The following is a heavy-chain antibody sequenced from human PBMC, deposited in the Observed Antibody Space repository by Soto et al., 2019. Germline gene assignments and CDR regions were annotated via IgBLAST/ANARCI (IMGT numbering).Heavy chain of an antibody. D-gene: IGHD3-10*01. CDR1: GGSISSGGYY. V-gene: IGHV4-31*03. CDR2: IYYSGST. J-gene: IGHJ6*02. Sequence: QVQLQESGPGLVKPSQTLSLTCTVSGGSISSGGYYWSWIRQHPGKGLEWIGYIYYSGSTYYNPSLKSRVTISVDTSKNQFSLKLSSVTAADTAVYYCARDQVGFGDRYYYYGMDVWGQGTTVTVSS. CDR3: ARDQVGFGDRYYYYGMDV.